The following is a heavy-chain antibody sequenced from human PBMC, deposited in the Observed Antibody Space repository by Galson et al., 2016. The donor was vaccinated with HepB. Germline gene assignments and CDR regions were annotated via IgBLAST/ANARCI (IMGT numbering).Heavy chain of an antibody. CDR2: INPTSGAT. J-gene: IGHJ5*02. Sequence: SVKVSCKASGYTFTGYYMHWVRQAPGHGLEWMGWINPTSGATNYAQNFQGRITMTRDTSITTAYMELSRLRSDDTAVYYCARPRRLIPGAMLGFRSLSLQLPPRAHRSSPWR. D-gene: IGHD2-2*01. CDR1: GYTFTGYY. CDR3: ARPRRLIPGAMLGFRSLSLQLPPRAHRSSP. V-gene: IGHV1-2*02.